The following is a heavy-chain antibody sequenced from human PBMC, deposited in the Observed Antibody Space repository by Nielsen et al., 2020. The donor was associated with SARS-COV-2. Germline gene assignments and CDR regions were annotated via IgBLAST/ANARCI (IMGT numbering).Heavy chain of an antibody. V-gene: IGHV3-23*01. CDR3: ARGSYYYGSGLGYFDY. J-gene: IGHJ4*02. CDR2: ISGSGGST. Sequence: WIRQPPGKGLEWVSAISGSGGSTYYADSVKGRFTISRDNSKNTLYLQMNSLRAEDTAVYYCARGSYYYGSGLGYFDYWGQGTLVTVSS. D-gene: IGHD3-10*01.